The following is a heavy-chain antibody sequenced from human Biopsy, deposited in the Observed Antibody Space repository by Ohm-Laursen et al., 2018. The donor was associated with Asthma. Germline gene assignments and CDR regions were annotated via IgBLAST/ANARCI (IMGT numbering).Heavy chain of an antibody. Sequence: GSLRLSCAASEFTFSNFAMTWVRQAPGKGLEWVSSITGSGGGTYYADSVKGRFTVSRDNSKNTLYLQISSLRAEDTAVYYCARSIYDFWSGYYGMDVWGQGTTVTVSS. CDR1: EFTFSNFA. V-gene: IGHV3-23*01. J-gene: IGHJ6*02. CDR3: ARSIYDFWSGYYGMDV. D-gene: IGHD3-3*01. CDR2: ITGSGGGT.